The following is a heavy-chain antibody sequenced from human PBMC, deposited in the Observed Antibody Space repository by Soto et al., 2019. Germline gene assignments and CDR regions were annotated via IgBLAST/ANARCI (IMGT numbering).Heavy chain of an antibody. D-gene: IGHD1-26*01. CDR1: GGTFSSYA. Sequence: SVKVSCKASGGTFSSYAISWVRQAPGQGLEWMGGIIPIFGTANYAQKFQGRVTITADESTGTAYMELSSLRSEDTAVYYCARGSWELLRRSYYYDMDVWGQGTTVTVSS. CDR2: IIPIFGTA. V-gene: IGHV1-69*13. CDR3: ARGSWELLRRSYYYDMDV. J-gene: IGHJ6*02.